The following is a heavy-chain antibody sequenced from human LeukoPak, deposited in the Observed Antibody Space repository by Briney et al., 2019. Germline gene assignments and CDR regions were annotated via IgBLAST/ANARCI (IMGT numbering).Heavy chain of an antibody. CDR1: GYSFTSYW. Sequence: GESLKISCKGSGYSFTSYWIGWLRQMSGKGLEWMGIIYPGDSDTRYSPSFQGQVTISADKSISTAYLQWSSLKASDTAIYFCAKASSGKFDIWGRGTMVTVSS. D-gene: IGHD6-19*01. J-gene: IGHJ3*02. CDR2: IYPGDSDT. V-gene: IGHV5-51*01. CDR3: AKASSGKFDI.